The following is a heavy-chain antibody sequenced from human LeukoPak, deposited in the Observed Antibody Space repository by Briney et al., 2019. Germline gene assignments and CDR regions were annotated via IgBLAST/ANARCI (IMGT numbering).Heavy chain of an antibody. CDR1: GYTFTSYG. V-gene: IGHV1-18*01. CDR3: AREESIGRYQFLHDY. D-gene: IGHD1-26*01. J-gene: IGHJ4*02. Sequence: ASVKVSCKASGYTFTSYGISWVRQAPGQGLEWMGWISAYNGNTNYVQKLQGRVTMTIDTSTSTAYMELRSLTSDDTAVYYCAREESIGRYQFLHDYWGQGTLVTVSS. CDR2: ISAYNGNT.